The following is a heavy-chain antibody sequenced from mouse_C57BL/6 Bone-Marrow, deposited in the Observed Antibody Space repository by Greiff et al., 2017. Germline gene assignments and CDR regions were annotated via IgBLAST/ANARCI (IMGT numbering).Heavy chain of an antibody. Sequence: VQLQQSGPELVKPGASVKISCKASGYAFSSSWMNWVKQRPGKGLEWIGRIYPGDGDTNYNGKFKGKATLTADKSSSTAYMKLSSLTSEDSAVYFCAICCAFAYWGQGALVTVSA. CDR3: AICCAFAY. V-gene: IGHV1-82*01. CDR1: GYAFSSSW. D-gene: IGHD6-1*01. J-gene: IGHJ3*01. CDR2: IYPGDGDT.